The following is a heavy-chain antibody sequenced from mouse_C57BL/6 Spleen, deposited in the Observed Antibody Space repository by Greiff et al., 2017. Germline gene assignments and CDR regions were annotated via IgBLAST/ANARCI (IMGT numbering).Heavy chain of an antibody. V-gene: IGHV2-5*01. Sequence: QVQLKESGPGLVQPSQSLSITCTVSGFSLTSYGVHWVRQSPGKGLEWLGVLWRGGSTDYNAAFMSRLIITTDNSKSQVFCKMNRLQADDTAIYYCAKKGYSNYWYFDVWGTGTTVTVSS. D-gene: IGHD2-5*01. J-gene: IGHJ1*03. CDR2: LWRGGST. CDR3: AKKGYSNYWYFDV. CDR1: GFSLTSYG.